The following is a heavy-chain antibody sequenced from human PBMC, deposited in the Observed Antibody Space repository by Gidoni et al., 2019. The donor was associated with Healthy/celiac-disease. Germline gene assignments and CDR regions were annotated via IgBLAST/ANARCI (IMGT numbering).Heavy chain of an antibody. CDR3: ARDRIAVGGSDY. CDR2: IYYSGST. J-gene: IGHJ4*02. D-gene: IGHD6-19*01. CDR1: GGSVSSGSYY. Sequence: QVQLQESGPGLVKPSETLSLTCTVPGGSVSSGSYYWSWIRQPPGKGLEWIGYIYYSGSTNYNPSLKSRVTISVDTSKNQFSLKLSSVTAADTAGYYCARDRIAVGGSDYWGQGTLVTVSS. V-gene: IGHV4-61*01.